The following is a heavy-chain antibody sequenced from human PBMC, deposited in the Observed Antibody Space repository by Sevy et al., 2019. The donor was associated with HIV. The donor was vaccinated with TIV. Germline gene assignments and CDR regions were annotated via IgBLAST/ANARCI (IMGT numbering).Heavy chain of an antibody. Sequence: SETLSLTCTVSGGSISSGGYYWSWIRQHPGKGLEWIGYIYYSGSTYYNPSLKSRVTISVDTSKNQFSLKLSSVTAADTAVYYCARSKRYCSSTSCYSLYGMDVWGQGTTVTVSS. V-gene: IGHV4-31*03. CDR3: ARSKRYCSSTSCYSLYGMDV. CDR2: IYYSGST. D-gene: IGHD2-2*01. CDR1: GGSISSGGYY. J-gene: IGHJ6*02.